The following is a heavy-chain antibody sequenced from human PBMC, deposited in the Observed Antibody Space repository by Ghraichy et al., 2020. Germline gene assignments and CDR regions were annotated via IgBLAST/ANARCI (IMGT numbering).Heavy chain of an antibody. CDR2: IKQDGSEK. D-gene: IGHD3-3*01. CDR1: GFTFSSYW. Sequence: GGSLRLSCAASGFTFSSYWMSWVCQAPGKGLEWVANIKQDGSEKYYVDSVKGRFTISRDNAKNSLYLQMNSLRAEDTAVYYCARINDFWSGYYTGFKYYFDYWGQGTLVTVYS. CDR3: ARINDFWSGYYTGFKYYFDY. J-gene: IGHJ4*02. V-gene: IGHV3-7*03.